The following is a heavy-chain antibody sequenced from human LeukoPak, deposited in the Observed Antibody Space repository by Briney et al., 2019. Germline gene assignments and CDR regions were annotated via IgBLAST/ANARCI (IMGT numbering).Heavy chain of an antibody. V-gene: IGHV3-66*01. J-gene: IGHJ5*02. CDR3: AREYNSGTYNWFDT. CDR2: IYAGGNT. D-gene: IGHD6-19*01. Sequence: GGSLRLSCAASGFTLNTNYMNWVRQVPGKGLEWVSVIYAGGNTYYADSVKGRFTISRDNAKNSLYLQMNSLRAEDTAVYYCAREYNSGTYNWFDTWGQGTLVTVSS. CDR1: GFTLNTNY.